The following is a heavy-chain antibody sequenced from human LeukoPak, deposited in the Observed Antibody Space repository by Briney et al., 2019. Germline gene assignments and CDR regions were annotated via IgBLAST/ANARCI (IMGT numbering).Heavy chain of an antibody. CDR3: VRAENGMDV. V-gene: IGHV3-53*01. J-gene: IGHJ6*02. CDR1: EFTFSSYW. Sequence: GGSLRLSCTASEFTFSSYWMSWVRQAPGKGLEWVSAIYSGVGTNYADSVKGRFTISRDNSRNTLYPQMNSLRAEDTAVYYCVRAENGMDVWGRGTAVTVS. CDR2: IYSGVGT.